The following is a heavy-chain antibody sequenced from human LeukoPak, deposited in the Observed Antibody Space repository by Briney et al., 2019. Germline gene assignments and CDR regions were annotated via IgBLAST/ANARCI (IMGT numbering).Heavy chain of an antibody. CDR3: ATHYDFWSGYYSLDV. CDR2: IYYSGST. CDR1: GGSISSSSYY. J-gene: IGHJ6*02. Sequence: SETLSLTCTVSGGSISSSSYYWGWIRQPPGKGLEWIGSIYYSGSTYYNPSLRSRVTISVDTSKNQLSLKLSSVAAADTAVYYCATHYDFWSGYYSLDVWGQGTTVTVSS. V-gene: IGHV4-39*01. D-gene: IGHD3-3*01.